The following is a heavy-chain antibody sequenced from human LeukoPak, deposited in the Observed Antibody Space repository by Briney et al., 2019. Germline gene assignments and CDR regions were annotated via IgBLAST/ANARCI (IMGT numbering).Heavy chain of an antibody. Sequence: GGSLRLSCAASGFTFSSYGMHWVRQAPGKGLEWVAVISYDGSNKYYADSVKGRFTISRDNSKNTLYLQMNSLRAEDTAVYYCASAVPVSYYYDSVVEGDGGLDYWGQGTLVTVSS. CDR3: ASAVPVSYYYDSVVEGDGGLDY. CDR1: GFTFSSYG. D-gene: IGHD3-22*01. CDR2: ISYDGSNK. J-gene: IGHJ4*02. V-gene: IGHV3-30*03.